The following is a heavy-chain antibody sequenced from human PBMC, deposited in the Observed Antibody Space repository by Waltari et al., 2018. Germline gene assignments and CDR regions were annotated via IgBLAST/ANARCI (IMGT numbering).Heavy chain of an antibody. CDR1: GFSFNKYW. J-gene: IGHJ3*02. CDR3: ARESYGDYGIKI. CDR2: IYYSGST. Sequence: VQLVQSGGGLVQSGGSLRLSCAASGFSFNKYWMSWVRQAPGKGLEWIGSIYYSGSTYYNPSLKSRVTISVDTSKNQFSLKLSSVTAADTAVYYCARESYGDYGIKIWGQGTMVTVSS. V-gene: IGHV4-39*07. D-gene: IGHD4-17*01.